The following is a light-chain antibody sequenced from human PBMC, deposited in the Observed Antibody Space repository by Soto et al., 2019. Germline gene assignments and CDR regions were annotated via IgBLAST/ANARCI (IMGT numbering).Light chain of an antibody. CDR3: LQDFSYPRT. V-gene: IGKV1-6*02. J-gene: IGKJ1*01. CDR1: QGIGTE. Sequence: AIQMTQSPSSLSASVGDRVTITCRASQGIGTELGWYQLKPGKAPKHLVYGASTLQSGVLPRFSGSGSGTDFTLTISILQPDDFATYYCLQDFSYPRTFGQGTKVYIK. CDR2: GAS.